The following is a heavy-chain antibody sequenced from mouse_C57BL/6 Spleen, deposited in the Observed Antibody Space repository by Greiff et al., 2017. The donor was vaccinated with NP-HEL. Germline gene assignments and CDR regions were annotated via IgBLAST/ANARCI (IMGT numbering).Heavy chain of an antibody. D-gene: IGHD2-4*01. CDR2: ISSGGSYT. V-gene: IGHV5-6*02. CDR3: ARPLYDYDVRWYFDV. Sequence: DVMLVESGGDLVKPGGSLKLSCAASGFTFSSYGMSWVRQTPDKRLEWVATISSGGSYTYYPDSVKGRFTISRDNAKNTLYLQMSSLKSEDTAMYYCARPLYDYDVRWYFDVWGTGTTVTVSS. CDR1: GFTFSSYG. J-gene: IGHJ1*03.